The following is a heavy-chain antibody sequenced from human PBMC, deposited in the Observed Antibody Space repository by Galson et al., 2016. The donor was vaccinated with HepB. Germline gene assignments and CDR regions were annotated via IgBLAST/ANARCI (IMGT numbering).Heavy chain of an antibody. CDR3: ARSNDYGDYYFDY. J-gene: IGHJ4*02. CDR2: ISSSSSYI. CDR1: GFTFSSYS. D-gene: IGHD4-17*01. V-gene: IGHV3-21*01. Sequence: SLRLSCAASGFTFSSYSMNWVRQAPGKGLEWVSSISSSSSYIYYVDSVKGRFTISRDNAKNSLYLQMNSLRAEDTAVYYCARSNDYGDYYFDYWGQGTLVTVSS.